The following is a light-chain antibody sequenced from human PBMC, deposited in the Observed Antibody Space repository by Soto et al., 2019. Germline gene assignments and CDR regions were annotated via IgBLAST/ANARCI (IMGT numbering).Light chain of an antibody. V-gene: IGKV3-20*01. CDR1: QSVSNNY. CDR3: QQYGSSGT. J-gene: IGKJ1*01. Sequence: IVLTHSPGTLSLSPPWRSPLSSRASQSVSNNYLAWYQQKPGQAPRLLIYGASNRATGIPDRFSGSGSGTDFTLTISRLEPEDFAVYYCQQYGSSGTFGQGTKVDIK. CDR2: GAS.